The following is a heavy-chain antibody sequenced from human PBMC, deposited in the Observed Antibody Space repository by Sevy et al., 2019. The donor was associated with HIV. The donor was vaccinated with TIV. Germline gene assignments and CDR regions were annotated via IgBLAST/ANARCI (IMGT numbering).Heavy chain of an antibody. V-gene: IGHV3-7*01. CDR1: GFTFSSYW. CDR3: ARDNRGIRKLHYYYYGMDV. D-gene: IGHD5-18*01. J-gene: IGHJ6*02. Sequence: GGSLRLSCAASGFTFSSYWMSWVRQAPGKGLEWVANIKQDGSEKYYVDSVKGRFTISRDNAKNSLYLQMNSLRAEDTAEYYCARDNRGIRKLHYYYYGMDVWGQGTTVTVSS. CDR2: IKQDGSEK.